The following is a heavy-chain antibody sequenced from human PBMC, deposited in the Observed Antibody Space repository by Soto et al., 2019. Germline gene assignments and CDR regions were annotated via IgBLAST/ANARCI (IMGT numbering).Heavy chain of an antibody. J-gene: IGHJ5*02. Sequence: SETLSLTCTVPGGSISSGDYYWNWIRHPPGKGLEWIGYIYYTGTTKYNPSLKSRATLSVDTAKNRFSLNLISLTAADTAVYYCARGDWFHPWGQGTLVTVSS. CDR3: ARGDWFHP. CDR2: IYYTGTT. V-gene: IGHV4-30-4*01. CDR1: GGSISSGDYY.